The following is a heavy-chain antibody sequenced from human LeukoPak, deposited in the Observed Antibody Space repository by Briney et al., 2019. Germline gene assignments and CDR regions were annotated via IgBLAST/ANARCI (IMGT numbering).Heavy chain of an antibody. CDR1: GITFSNHA. CDR3: ATYSSLNTREFQY. Sequence: GGSLRLSCAASGITFSNHAMTWVRQAPGKGLEWVSGITGSGANTYYAESVKGRFTISRDNSRNTLYLQMNSLRAEDAALYYCATYSSLNTREFQYWGQGTLVTVSP. J-gene: IGHJ1*01. CDR2: ITGSGANT. D-gene: IGHD3-22*01. V-gene: IGHV3-23*01.